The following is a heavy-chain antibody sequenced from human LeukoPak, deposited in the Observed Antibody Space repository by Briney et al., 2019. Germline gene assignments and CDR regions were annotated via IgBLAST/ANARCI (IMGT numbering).Heavy chain of an antibody. CDR1: GFTFSDYY. J-gene: IGHJ3*02. CDR2: ISSSGSTI. D-gene: IGHD3-3*01. CDR3: AKGYDFWSGRGNDAFDI. V-gene: IGHV3-11*04. Sequence: GGSLRLSCAASGFTFSDYYMSWIRQAPGKGLEWVSYISSSGSTIYYADSVKGRFTISRDNSKNTLYLQMNSLRAEDTAVYYCAKGYDFWSGRGNDAFDIWGQGTMVTVSS.